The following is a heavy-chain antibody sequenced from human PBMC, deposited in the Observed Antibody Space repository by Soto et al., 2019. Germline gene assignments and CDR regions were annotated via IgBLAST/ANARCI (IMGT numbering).Heavy chain of an antibody. V-gene: IGHV4-34*01. CDR3: ARVPADYDFWSGYSTPGYYFDY. CDR2: INHSGST. Sequence: PSETLSLTCAVYGGSFSGYYWSWIRQHPGKGLEWIGEINHSGSTNYNPSLKSRVIISIDTSKNQFSLKLSSVTAADTAVYYCARVPADYDFWSGYSTPGYYFDYWAQGTLVTVS. J-gene: IGHJ4*02. D-gene: IGHD3-3*01. CDR1: GGSFSGYY.